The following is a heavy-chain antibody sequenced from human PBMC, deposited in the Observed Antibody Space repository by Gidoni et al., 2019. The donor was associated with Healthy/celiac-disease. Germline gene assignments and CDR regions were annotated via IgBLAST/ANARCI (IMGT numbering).Heavy chain of an antibody. D-gene: IGHD2-15*01. V-gene: IGHV3-9*01. J-gene: IGHJ2*01. CDR3: AKLPCGSCYFGYFDL. Sequence: EVQLVESGGGLVQPGRSLRLSCAASGFTFDDYAMHWVRQAPGKGLEWVSGISWNSGSIGYADSVKGRFTISRDNAKNSLYLQMNSLRAEDTALYYCAKLPCGSCYFGYFDLWGRGTLVTVSS. CDR2: ISWNSGSI. CDR1: GFTFDDYA.